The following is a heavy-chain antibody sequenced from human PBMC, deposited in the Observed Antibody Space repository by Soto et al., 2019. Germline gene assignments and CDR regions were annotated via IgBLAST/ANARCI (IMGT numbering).Heavy chain of an antibody. Sequence: QVQLVESGGGVVQPGRSLRLSCAASGFNFSSYVMHWVRQAPGKGLEWVAVIWSDGGNKYYADSVKGSFTISRDNSKNTLYLQMTSLRAEDTAVYYCARDGQWLPRDGLRSSYYFDYWGQGTLVTVSS. CDR2: IWSDGGNK. J-gene: IGHJ4*02. V-gene: IGHV3-33*01. CDR3: ARDGQWLPRDGLRSSYYFDY. D-gene: IGHD6-19*01. CDR1: GFNFSSYV.